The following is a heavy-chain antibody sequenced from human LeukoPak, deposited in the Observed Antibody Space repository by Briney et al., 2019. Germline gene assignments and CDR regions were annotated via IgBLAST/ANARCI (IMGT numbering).Heavy chain of an antibody. Sequence: SETLSLTCLVSGASSSSADHYWTWIRQPPGKGLEWVGYIFFSGRTYYNPSLKGRATISLDTSKSRFSLKMTSVTAADTAVYFCASVGIKAAVPSDYWGQGTLVTVSS. CDR3: ASVGIKAAVPSDY. D-gene: IGHD6-13*01. V-gene: IGHV4-30-4*07. J-gene: IGHJ4*02. CDR1: GASSSSADHY. CDR2: IFFSGRT.